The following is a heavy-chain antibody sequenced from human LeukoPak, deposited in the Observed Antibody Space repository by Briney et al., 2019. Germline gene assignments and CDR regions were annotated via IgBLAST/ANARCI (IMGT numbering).Heavy chain of an antibody. V-gene: IGHV4-38-2*02. Sequence: SETLSLTCTVSGYSISSGYYWGWIRQSPEKGLEWIGTIYHSGSTYYNPSLKSRVTISLDTSKSQFSLKLSSVSAADTAVYYCARVPGGTGTRFDPWGQGTLVTVSS. J-gene: IGHJ5*02. CDR2: IYHSGST. CDR3: ARVPGGTGTRFDP. CDR1: GYSISSGYY. D-gene: IGHD1-7*01.